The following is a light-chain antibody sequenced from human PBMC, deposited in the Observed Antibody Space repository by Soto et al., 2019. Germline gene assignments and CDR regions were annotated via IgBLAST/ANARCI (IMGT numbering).Light chain of an antibody. CDR1: QSVSSD. J-gene: IGKJ5*01. CDR2: GAS. Sequence: LSAATVSLKKGERSTLSSRASQSVSSDLAWYQQKPGQAPRLLIYGASTRATGIPARFSGSGSGTDFTLTISSFHAEECARYCCQVSTSFPITFADVTRLEI. V-gene: IGKV3-15*01. CDR3: QVSTSFPIT.